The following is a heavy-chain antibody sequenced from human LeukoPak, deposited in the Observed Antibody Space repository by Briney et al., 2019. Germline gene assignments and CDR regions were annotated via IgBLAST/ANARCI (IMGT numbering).Heavy chain of an antibody. CDR1: GFTFSSCS. J-gene: IGHJ4*02. CDR3: ARKARWELSHFDY. Sequence: GGSLRLSCAASGFTFSSCSMNWVRQAPGKGLEWVSSISSSSSYIYYADSVKGRFTISRDNAKNSLYLQMNSLRAKDTAVYYCARKARWELSHFDYWGQGTLVTVSS. V-gene: IGHV3-21*01. CDR2: ISSSSSYI. D-gene: IGHD1-26*01.